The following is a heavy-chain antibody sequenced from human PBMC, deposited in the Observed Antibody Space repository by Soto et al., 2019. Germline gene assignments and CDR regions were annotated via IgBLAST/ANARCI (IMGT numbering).Heavy chain of an antibody. CDR2: IFSGGST. CDR3: ARSTAMINYRGNYFDS. CDR1: GFTVSKNY. V-gene: IGHV3-66*01. D-gene: IGHD5-18*01. J-gene: IGHJ4*02. Sequence: EVQLVESGGGLVQPGGSLRLSCAASGFTVSKNYMSWVRQAPGKGLEWVSTIFSGGSTYYADSVKGRFTLSRDTSKNTLSLHMTSLRVEDTAVYYCARSTAMINYRGNYFDSRGRGILVTVSS.